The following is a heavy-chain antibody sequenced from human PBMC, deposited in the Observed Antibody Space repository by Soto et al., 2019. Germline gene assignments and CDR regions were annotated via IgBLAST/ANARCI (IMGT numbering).Heavy chain of an antibody. CDR1: GFTFSSYA. V-gene: IGHV3-23*01. Sequence: GGSLRLSCAASGFTFSSYAMSWVRQAPGKGLEWVSAISGSGGSTYYADSAKGRFTISRDNSKNTLYLQMNSLRAEDTAVYYCAKDVRVVVAATQRYFQHWGQGTLVTVSS. CDR2: ISGSGGST. J-gene: IGHJ1*01. D-gene: IGHD2-15*01. CDR3: AKDVRVVVAATQRYFQH.